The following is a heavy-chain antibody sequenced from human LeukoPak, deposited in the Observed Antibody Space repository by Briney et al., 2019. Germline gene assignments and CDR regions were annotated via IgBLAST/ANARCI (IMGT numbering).Heavy chain of an antibody. CDR2: VNPSGGGT. J-gene: IGHJ6*03. V-gene: IGHV1-46*01. D-gene: IGHD2-2*01. Sequence: GASVKLSCKASGYTFTNYYLHWVRQAPGQGLEWMGIVNPSGGGTTYAQKFQDRVTMTRDTSTSTVYMELSSLTSEDTAVYYCAKDDALMPHFYYYMDVWGKGTTVTVSS. CDR3: AKDDALMPHFYYYMDV. CDR1: GYTFTNYY.